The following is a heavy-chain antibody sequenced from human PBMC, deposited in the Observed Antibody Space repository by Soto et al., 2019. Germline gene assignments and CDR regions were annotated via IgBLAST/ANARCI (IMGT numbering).Heavy chain of an antibody. CDR3: VTDRLV. Sequence: EVQLVESGGGLVKPGGSLRLSCAASGFTFTNAWMNWVRQAPGKGLESIGRIKSKTAGGTTDYTAPVKGRFIISREDSKNTLFLQMSSLQIEDTAVYYCVTDRLVWGQGTLVTVFS. CDR1: GFTFTNAW. CDR2: IKSKTAGGTT. J-gene: IGHJ4*02. D-gene: IGHD2-2*01. V-gene: IGHV3-15*01.